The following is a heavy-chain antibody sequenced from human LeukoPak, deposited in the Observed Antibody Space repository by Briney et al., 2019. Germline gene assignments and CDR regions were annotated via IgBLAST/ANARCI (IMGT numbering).Heavy chain of an antibody. CDR3: ARSAGGVWGAFDM. Sequence: PSETLSLTCTVSGGSISSYYWSWIRQPPGKGLEWIGEIYHSGSTNYNPSLKSRVTISVDKSKNQFSLKLSSVTAADTAVYYCARSAGGVWGAFDMWGPGTMVTVSS. CDR2: IYHSGST. V-gene: IGHV4-59*12. D-gene: IGHD1-26*01. CDR1: GGSISSYY. J-gene: IGHJ3*02.